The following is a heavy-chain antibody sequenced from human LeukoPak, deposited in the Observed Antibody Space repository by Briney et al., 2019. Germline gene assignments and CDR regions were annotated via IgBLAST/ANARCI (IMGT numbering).Heavy chain of an antibody. CDR2: IYTSGST. Sequence: SETLSLTCTVSGGSISSYYWSWIRQPAGKGLEWIGRIYTSGSTNYNPSLKSRVTMSVDTSKNQFSPKLSTVTAADTAVYYCARDSGYSSGWRYYYYGMDVWGQGTTVTVSS. D-gene: IGHD6-19*01. V-gene: IGHV4-4*07. J-gene: IGHJ6*02. CDR1: GGSISSYY. CDR3: ARDSGYSSGWRYYYYGMDV.